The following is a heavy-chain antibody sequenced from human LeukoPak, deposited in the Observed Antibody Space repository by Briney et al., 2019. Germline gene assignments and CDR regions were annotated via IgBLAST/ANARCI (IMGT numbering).Heavy chain of an antibody. V-gene: IGHV4-39*01. CDR2: IYYSGST. Sequence: ASETLSLTCTVSGGSISSSSYYWGWIRQPPGKGLEWIGSIYYSGSTYYNPSLKSRVTISVDTSKNQFSLKLSSVTAADTAVYYCARQAGVVPVYLNWFDPWGQGTLVTVSS. D-gene: IGHD2-2*01. CDR1: GGSISSSSYY. CDR3: ARQAGVVPVYLNWFDP. J-gene: IGHJ5*02.